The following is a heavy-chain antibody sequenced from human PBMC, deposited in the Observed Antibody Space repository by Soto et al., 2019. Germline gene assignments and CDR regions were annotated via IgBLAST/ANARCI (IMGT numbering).Heavy chain of an antibody. Sequence: SETLSLTCTVSGGSISSYYWSWIRQPPGKGLGWIGYIYYSGSTNYNPSLKSRVTISVDTSKNQFSLKLSSVTAADTAVYYCARVGGYYLNWFDPWGQGTLVTVSS. CDR2: IYYSGST. D-gene: IGHD3-22*01. CDR3: ARVGGYYLNWFDP. V-gene: IGHV4-59*01. CDR1: GGSISSYY. J-gene: IGHJ5*02.